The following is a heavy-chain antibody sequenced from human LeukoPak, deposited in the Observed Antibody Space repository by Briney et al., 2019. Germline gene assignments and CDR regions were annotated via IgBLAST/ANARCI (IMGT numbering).Heavy chain of an antibody. CDR3: VKEIRRNYFYGMDV. V-gene: IGHV3-30*02. Sequence: PGGSLRLSCAASGFSFSNSDMLWVRQAPGKGLEWVAFIRYDGSNKYYEDSVKGRLTISRDNAKNTLFLRMYSLRPEDTAVYYCVKEIRRNYFYGMDVWGQGTSVTVSS. J-gene: IGHJ6*02. CDR1: GFSFSNSD. CDR2: IRYDGSNK.